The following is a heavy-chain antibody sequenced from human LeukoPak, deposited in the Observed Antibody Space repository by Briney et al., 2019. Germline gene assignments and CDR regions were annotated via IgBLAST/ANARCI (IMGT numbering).Heavy chain of an antibody. D-gene: IGHD3-10*01. J-gene: IGHJ6*02. V-gene: IGHV4-59*01. CDR3: ARDLGTTYPPGGLYYSYYGMDV. Sequence: SETLSLTCTVSGGSISSYYWSWIRQPPGKGLEWIGYIYYSGSTNYNPSLKSRVTISVDTSKNQFSLKLSSVTAADTAVYYCARDLGTTYPPGGLYYSYYGMDVWGQGTTVNVSS. CDR1: GGSISSYY. CDR2: IYYSGST.